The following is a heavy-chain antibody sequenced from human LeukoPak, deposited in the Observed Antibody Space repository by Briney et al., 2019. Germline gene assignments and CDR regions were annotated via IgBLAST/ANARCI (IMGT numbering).Heavy chain of an antibody. D-gene: IGHD3-22*01. CDR2: IHYIGTP. V-gene: IGHV4-39*01. CDR3: ARPSTSGNYYY. Sequence: SETLSLTCTVSGGSISSSDCCWGWIRQPPGKGLEWIGSIHYIGTPYYYPSLKSRVTISVDTSKNQFSLKLTSVTAADTAVYYCARPSTSGNYYYWSQGILVTVSS. J-gene: IGHJ4*02. CDR1: GGSISSSDCC.